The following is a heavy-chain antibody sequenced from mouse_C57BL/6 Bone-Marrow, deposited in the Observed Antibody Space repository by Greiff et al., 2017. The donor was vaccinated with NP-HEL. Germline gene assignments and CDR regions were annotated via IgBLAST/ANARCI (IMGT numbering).Heavy chain of an antibody. CDR2: IDPENGDT. CDR3: TYYYGSSSSRYFDV. Sequence: EVQLQQSGAELVRPGASVKLSCTASGFNIKDDYMHWVKQRPEQGLEWIGWIDPENGDTEYASKFQGKATITADTSSNTAYLQLSSLTSEDTAVYYCTYYYGSSSSRYFDVWGTGTTVTVSS. D-gene: IGHD1-1*01. J-gene: IGHJ1*03. CDR1: GFNIKDDY. V-gene: IGHV14-4*01.